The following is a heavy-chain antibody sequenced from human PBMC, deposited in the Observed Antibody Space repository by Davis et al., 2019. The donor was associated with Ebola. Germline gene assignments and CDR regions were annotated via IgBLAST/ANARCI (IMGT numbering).Heavy chain of an antibody. CDR2: ISYDGSNK. Sequence: GGSLRLSCAASGFTFSSYAMHWVRQAPGKGLEWVAVISYDGSNKYYADSVKGRFTISRDNSKNTLYLQMNSLRAEDTAVYYCARFQRKAVAATDYWGQGTLVTVSS. CDR1: GFTFSSYA. J-gene: IGHJ4*02. V-gene: IGHV3-30-3*01. D-gene: IGHD6-19*01. CDR3: ARFQRKAVAATDY.